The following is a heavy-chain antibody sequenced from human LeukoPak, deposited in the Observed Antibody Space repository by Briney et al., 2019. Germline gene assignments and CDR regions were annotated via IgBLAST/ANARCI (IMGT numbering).Heavy chain of an antibody. CDR1: GFTFSSYW. CDR3: ARASPRLGKFDY. CDR2: INSDGSST. J-gene: IGHJ4*02. V-gene: IGHV3-74*01. D-gene: IGHD1-26*01. Sequence: GGSLRLSCAASGFTFSSYWMHWVRQAPGKGLVWVSRINSDGSSTSYADSVKGRFTISRDNAKNTLYLQMNSPRAEDTAVYYCARASPRLGKFDYWGQGTLVTVSS.